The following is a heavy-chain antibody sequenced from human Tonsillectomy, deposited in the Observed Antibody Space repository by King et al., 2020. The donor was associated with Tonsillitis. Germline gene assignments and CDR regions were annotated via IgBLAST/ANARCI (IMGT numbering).Heavy chain of an antibody. V-gene: IGHV3-73*01. D-gene: IGHD4-23*01. Sequence: VQLVESGGGLVQPGGSLKLSCAASGFTFSGSAMHWVRQASGKGLEWVGRIRSKANSYATAYAASVKGRFTISRVDSKNTAYLQMNSLKTEDTAVDYCTSSTVGDNWGQGTLVTVSS. CDR2: IRSKANSYAT. CDR3: TSSTVGDN. J-gene: IGHJ4*02. CDR1: GFTFSGSA.